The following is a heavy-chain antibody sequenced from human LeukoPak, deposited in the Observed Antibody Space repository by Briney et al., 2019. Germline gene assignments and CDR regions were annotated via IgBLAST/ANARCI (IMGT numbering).Heavy chain of an antibody. CDR1: GYTFTGYY. CDR3: ARDTEYGDYWFDP. V-gene: IGHV1-2*02. Sequence: ASVKVSCKASGYTFTGYYMHWVRQAPGQGLEWMGWINPNSGGTNYAQKFQGRVTMTRDTSISTAYMELSRLRSDDTAVYYCARDTEYGDYWFDPWGQGTLVTVSS. D-gene: IGHD4-17*01. J-gene: IGHJ5*02. CDR2: INPNSGGT.